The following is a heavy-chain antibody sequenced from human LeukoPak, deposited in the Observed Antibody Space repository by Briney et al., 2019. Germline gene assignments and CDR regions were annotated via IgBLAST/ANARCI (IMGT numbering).Heavy chain of an antibody. CDR1: GYTFTSYA. Sequence: ASVKVSCKASGYTFTSYAMHWVRQAPGQRLEWMGWINAGNGNTKYSQKFQGRVTITRDTSASTAYMELSSLRSEDTAVYYCASTGGRYFDSIGFDYWGQGTLVTVSS. D-gene: IGHD3-9*01. CDR3: ASTGGRYFDSIGFDY. J-gene: IGHJ4*02. CDR2: INAGNGNT. V-gene: IGHV1-3*01.